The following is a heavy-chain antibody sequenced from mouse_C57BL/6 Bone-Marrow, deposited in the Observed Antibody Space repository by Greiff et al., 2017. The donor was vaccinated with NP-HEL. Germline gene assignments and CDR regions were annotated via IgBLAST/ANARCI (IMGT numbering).Heavy chain of an antibody. CDR1: GYSITSGYY. CDR3: AREGAFDY. J-gene: IGHJ2*01. CDR2: ISYDGSN. Sequence: VQLQQSGPGLVKPSQSLSLTCSVTGYSITSGYYWNWIRQFPGNKLEWMGYISYDGSNNYNPSLKNRISITRDTSKNQFFLKLNSVTTEDTATYYCAREGAFDYWGQGTTLTVSS. V-gene: IGHV3-6*01.